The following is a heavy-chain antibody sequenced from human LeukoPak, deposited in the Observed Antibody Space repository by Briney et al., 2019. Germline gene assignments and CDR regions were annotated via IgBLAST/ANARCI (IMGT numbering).Heavy chain of an antibody. CDR2: IFPSGGEI. CDR1: GFTFSTFA. Sequence: GGSLRLSCEASGFTFSTFAMIWVRQPPGKGLEGVSSIFPSGGEIHYADSVKGRFTISRDNAKNSLYLQMNSLRAEDTAVYYCAREKYYDSSGYYRDYFDYWGQGTLVTVSS. V-gene: IGHV3-21*01. J-gene: IGHJ4*02. CDR3: AREKYYDSSGYYRDYFDY. D-gene: IGHD3-22*01.